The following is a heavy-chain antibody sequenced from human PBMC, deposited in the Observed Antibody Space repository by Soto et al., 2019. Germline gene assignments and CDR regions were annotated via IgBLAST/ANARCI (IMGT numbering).Heavy chain of an antibody. Sequence: SETLSLTCTVSGGSISSSSYYWGWIRQPPGKGLEWIGSIYYSGSTYYNPSLKSRVTISVDTSKNQFSLKLNSVTAADTAVYYCARAPLVIIVAPDFWGQGTLVTVS. V-gene: IGHV4-39*07. J-gene: IGHJ4*02. CDR1: GGSISSSSYY. CDR2: IYYSGST. D-gene: IGHD3-22*01. CDR3: ARAPLVIIVAPDF.